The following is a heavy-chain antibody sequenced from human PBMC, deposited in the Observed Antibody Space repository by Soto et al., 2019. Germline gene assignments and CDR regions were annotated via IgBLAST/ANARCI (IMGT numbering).Heavy chain of an antibody. D-gene: IGHD3-16*01. Sequence: QVPLVQSGPEVKKPGASVTVSCKTSGYTPTNYDIGWVRQAPGQGLEWMGWISAYNGNRNSAQKLQGRLTMTTDTSTKTAYMELRSLRSDETAVYFCARALYRRGTYSAFDNWGQGTLVTVSS. CDR2: ISAYNGNR. CDR1: GYTPTNYD. J-gene: IGHJ4*02. CDR3: ARALYRRGTYSAFDN. V-gene: IGHV1-18*01.